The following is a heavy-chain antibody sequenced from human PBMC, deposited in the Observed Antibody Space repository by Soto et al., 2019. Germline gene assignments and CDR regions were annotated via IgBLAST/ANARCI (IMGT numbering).Heavy chain of an antibody. CDR1: GYTFTSYG. CDR3: ARVLLWFGELSPNWFDP. V-gene: IGHV1-18*04. D-gene: IGHD3-10*01. J-gene: IGHJ5*02. Sequence: QVQLVQSGAGVKKPGASVKVSCKASGYTFTSYGISWVRQAPGQGLEWMGWISAYNGNTNYAQKLQGRVTMTTDTSTSTAYMELRSLRSDDTAVYYCARVLLWFGELSPNWFDPWGQGTLVTVSS. CDR2: ISAYNGNT.